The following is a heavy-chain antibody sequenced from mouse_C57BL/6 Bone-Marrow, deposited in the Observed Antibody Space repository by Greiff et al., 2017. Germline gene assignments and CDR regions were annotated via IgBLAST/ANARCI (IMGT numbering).Heavy chain of an antibody. J-gene: IGHJ1*03. V-gene: IGHV1-61*01. CDR1: GYTFPSYW. Sequence: QVQLQQPGAELVRPGSSVKLSCKASGYTFPSYWMDWVKQRPGQGLEWIGNIYPSDSETHYNQKFKDKATLTVDKSSSTAYMQLSSLTSEDSAVYYCASYYGSSYWYFDVWGTGTTVTVSS. CDR3: ASYYGSSYWYFDV. D-gene: IGHD1-1*01. CDR2: IYPSDSET.